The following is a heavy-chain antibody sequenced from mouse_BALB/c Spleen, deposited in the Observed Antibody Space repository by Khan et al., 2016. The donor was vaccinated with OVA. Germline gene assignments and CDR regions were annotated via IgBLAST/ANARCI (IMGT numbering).Heavy chain of an antibody. V-gene: IGHV5-15*02. J-gene: IGHJ4*01. CDR2: ISNLAYSI. CDR3: ARSCAMDY. Sequence: EVMLVESGGGLVQPGGSRKLSCAASGFTFSDYGMAWVRQAPGKGPKWVAFISNLAYSIYYADTVTGRFTISRENAKNTLYLEISSLRSEDTAMYYCARSCAMDYWGQGTSVTVSS. CDR1: GFTFSDYG.